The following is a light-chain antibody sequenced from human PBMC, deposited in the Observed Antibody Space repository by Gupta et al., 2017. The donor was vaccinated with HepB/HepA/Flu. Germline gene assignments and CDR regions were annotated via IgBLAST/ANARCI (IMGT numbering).Light chain of an antibody. CDR3: QQSYSTPLT. CDR2: AAS. V-gene: IGKV1-39*01. J-gene: IGKJ4*01. CDR1: QSISSY. Sequence: DIHMTRSQSSLPASVGDRVTITGRASQSISSYLDWYQQKPGKAPKLLIYAASSLQSGVPYRFSGSGSGTDFTLTISSLQPEDFATYYCQQSYSTPLTFGGGTKVETK.